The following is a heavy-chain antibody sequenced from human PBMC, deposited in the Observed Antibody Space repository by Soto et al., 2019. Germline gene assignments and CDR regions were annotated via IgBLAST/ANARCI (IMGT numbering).Heavy chain of an antibody. J-gene: IGHJ6*02. CDR3: ARGPLDREEYYYYGMDV. CDR2: MIPIFGTA. CDR1: GGTFSSYA. V-gene: IGHV1-69*01. D-gene: IGHD3-22*01. Sequence: QVQLVQSGAEVKKPGSSVKVSCKASGGTFSSYAISWVRQAPGQGLEWMGGMIPIFGTANYAQKFQGRVTITADESTSTAYMELSSLRSEDTAVYYCARGPLDREEYYYYGMDVWGQGTTVTVSS.